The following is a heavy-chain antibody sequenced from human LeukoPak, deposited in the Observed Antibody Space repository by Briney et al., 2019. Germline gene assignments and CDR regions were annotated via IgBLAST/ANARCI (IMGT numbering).Heavy chain of an antibody. V-gene: IGHV3-23*01. CDR2: ISGSGGST. D-gene: IGHD3-10*01. CDR3: ANLRVRGAKDGVDY. J-gene: IGHJ4*02. Sequence: GGSLRLSCAASGFTFSSYAMSWVRQAPGKGLEWVPAISGSGGSTYYADSVKGRFTISRDNSKNTLYLQMNSLRAEDTAVYYCANLRVRGAKDGVDYWGQGTLVTVSS. CDR1: GFTFSSYA.